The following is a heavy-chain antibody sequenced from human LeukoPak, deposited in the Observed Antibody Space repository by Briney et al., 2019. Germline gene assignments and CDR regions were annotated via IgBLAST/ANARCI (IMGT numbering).Heavy chain of an antibody. J-gene: IGHJ4*02. CDR3: ARVPLYDFWSGYYGTSTVTGEFDY. CDR2: INPNSGGT. CDR1: GYTFTGYY. D-gene: IGHD3-3*01. V-gene: IGHV1-2*02. Sequence: ASVKVSCKASGYTFTGYYMHWVRQAPGRGLEWMGWINPNSGGTNYAQKFQGRVTMTRDTSISTAYMELSRLRSDDTAVYYCARVPLYDFWSGYYGTSTVTGEFDYWGQGTLVTVSS.